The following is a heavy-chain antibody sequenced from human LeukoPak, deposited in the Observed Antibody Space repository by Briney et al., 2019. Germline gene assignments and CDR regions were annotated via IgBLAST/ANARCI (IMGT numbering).Heavy chain of an antibody. J-gene: IGHJ3*02. CDR1: GFTFSAYG. CDR3: ARDWGEGFFSMAFDI. Sequence: PGRSLRLSCAASGFTFSAYGMHWGRQAPGKGPDWVAVIWYDGSNKYYADSVKGRFTISRDNSKNTLYLQMNRLRAEDTDVYYCARDWGEGFFSMAFDIWGQGTMVTVSS. V-gene: IGHV3-33*01. CDR2: IWYDGSNK. D-gene: IGHD3-16*01.